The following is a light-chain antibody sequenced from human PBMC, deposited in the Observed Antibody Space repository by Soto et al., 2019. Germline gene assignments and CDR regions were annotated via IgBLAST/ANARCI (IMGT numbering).Light chain of an antibody. CDR1: SSDVGGYNY. CDR2: EVS. V-gene: IGLV2-8*01. J-gene: IGLJ2*01. Sequence: QSALTQPPSASGSPGQSVTISCTGTSSDVGGYNYVSWYQQHPGTAPKLLIYEVSKRPSGVPDRFSGSKSSNTASLTVSGLQAEDEADYFCSSYAGSKHLVVGGGTKLTVL. CDR3: SSYAGSKHLV.